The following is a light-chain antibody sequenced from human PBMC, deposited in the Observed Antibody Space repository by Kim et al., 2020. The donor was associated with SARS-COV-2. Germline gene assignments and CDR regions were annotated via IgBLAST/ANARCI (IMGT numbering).Light chain of an antibody. V-gene: IGKV1-5*01. Sequence: SASIGDTVTITCRASQSIGRWLSWYQQKPGKAPILLIYDASVLEGGVTSRFSGSGSGTEFTLTINSLHPDDFATYYCQQYLSYFSFGQGTKVDIK. CDR3: QQYLSYFS. J-gene: IGKJ1*01. CDR2: DAS. CDR1: QSIGRW.